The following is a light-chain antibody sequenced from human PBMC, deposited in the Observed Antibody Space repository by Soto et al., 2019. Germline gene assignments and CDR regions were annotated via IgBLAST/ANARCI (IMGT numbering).Light chain of an antibody. CDR2: EVT. Sequence: QSALTQPPSASGSPGQSVTISCTGTSSDVGAYKYVSWYQQYPGNAPKLMIYEVTKRPSGVPDRVSGSKSGNTASLTVSGLQAEDDADYYCTSYVGNDIWVFGGGTKLTVL. V-gene: IGLV2-8*01. CDR3: TSYVGNDIWV. CDR1: SSDVGAYKY. J-gene: IGLJ3*02.